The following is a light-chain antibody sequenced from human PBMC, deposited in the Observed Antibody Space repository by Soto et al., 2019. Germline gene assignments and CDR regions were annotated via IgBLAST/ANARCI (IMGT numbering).Light chain of an antibody. CDR3: LQHNSYPQT. CDR2: DAS. J-gene: IGKJ1*01. CDR1: QSISSR. Sequence: EIVLTQSPGTLSLSPGEGATLSCRASQSISSRLAWYQQKPGQAPRLLIYDASNRATGIPDRFSGSGSGAEFTLTISSLQPEDFATYYCLQHNSYPQTFGQGTKVEIK. V-gene: IGKV3D-15*01.